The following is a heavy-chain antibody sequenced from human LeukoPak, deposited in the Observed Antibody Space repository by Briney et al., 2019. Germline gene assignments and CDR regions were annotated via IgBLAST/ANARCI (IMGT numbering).Heavy chain of an antibody. CDR3: ARGHTAVTRHFDF. CDR2: ISGSSAI. Sequence: PGGSLRLSCEASGFTFTTYSMTWVRQAPGKGPEWVSIISGSSAIFSADALKGRFTISRDDAKNLLYLDMNSLRAEDTAVYYCARGHTAVTRHFDFWGQGTLVTVSS. CDR1: GFTFTTYS. D-gene: IGHD4-17*01. J-gene: IGHJ4*02. V-gene: IGHV3-21*01.